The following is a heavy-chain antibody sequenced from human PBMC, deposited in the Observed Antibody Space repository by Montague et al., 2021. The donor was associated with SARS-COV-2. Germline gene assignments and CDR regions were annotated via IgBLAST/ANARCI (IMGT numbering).Heavy chain of an antibody. CDR3: AREYRIELWQTNWYFGL. J-gene: IGHJ2*01. V-gene: IGHV4-59*01. Sequence: SETLSLTCSVSGGSISGYYWSWIRQPPGKGLEWIGYIYLSGNTKYNPSLKSRVSISVDTSKNQFSLRLSSVTAADTAVYYCAREYRIELWQTNWYFGLWGRGTLVTVSS. CDR1: GGSISGYY. CDR2: IYLSGNT. D-gene: IGHD5-18*01.